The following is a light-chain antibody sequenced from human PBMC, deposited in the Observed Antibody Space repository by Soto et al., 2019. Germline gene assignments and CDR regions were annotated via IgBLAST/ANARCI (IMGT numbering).Light chain of an antibody. CDR2: DVS. CDR1: SSDVGGYNY. CDR3: SSYTSSNTVGVI. J-gene: IGLJ2*01. Sequence: QSVLPQPASLSRSPGQSITISCTGTSSDVGGYNYVSWYQQHPGKAPKLMIFDVSNRPSGVSNRFSGSKSGNTAYLTISGLQAEDEADYYCSSYTSSNTVGVIFGGGTKVTVL. V-gene: IGLV2-14*01.